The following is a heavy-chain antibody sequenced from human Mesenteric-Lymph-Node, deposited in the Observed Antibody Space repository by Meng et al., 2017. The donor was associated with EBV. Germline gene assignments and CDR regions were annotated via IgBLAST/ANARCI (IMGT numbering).Heavy chain of an antibody. CDR2: ISGYNGNT. CDR1: GYTFTTYG. Sequence: LVQPEAEVKKPGASVKVSCKASGYTFTTYGLSWVRQAPGQGLEWMGWISGYNGNTNYAQRFQGRVTMTTDTSTSTAYMELRSLRSDDTAVYYCARDGGAGGDKGYWGQGTLVTVSS. CDR3: ARDGGAGGDKGY. D-gene: IGHD3-16*01. V-gene: IGHV1-18*01. J-gene: IGHJ4*02.